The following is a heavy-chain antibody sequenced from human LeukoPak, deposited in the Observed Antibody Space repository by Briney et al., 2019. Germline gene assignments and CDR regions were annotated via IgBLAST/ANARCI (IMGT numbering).Heavy chain of an antibody. Sequence: SETLSLTCTVSGGSISSYYWSWIRQPPGKGRQWIGYIYYSGSTNYNPSLKSRVTISVDTSKNQFSLKLSSVTAADTAVYYCATNYGMASIAAAGAIDYWGQGTLVSVSS. V-gene: IGHV4-59*12. D-gene: IGHD6-13*01. CDR1: GGSISSYY. J-gene: IGHJ4*02. CDR2: IYYSGST. CDR3: ATNYGMASIAAAGAIDY.